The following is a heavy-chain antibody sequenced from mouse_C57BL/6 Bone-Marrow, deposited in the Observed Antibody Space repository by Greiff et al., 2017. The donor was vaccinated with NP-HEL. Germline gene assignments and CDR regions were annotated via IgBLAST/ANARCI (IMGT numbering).Heavy chain of an antibody. D-gene: IGHD2-4*01. Sequence: QVQLQQPGTELVKPGASVKLSCKASGYTFTSYWMHWVKQRPGQGLEWIGNINPSNGGTNYNEKFKSKATLTVDTSSSTAYMQLSSLTSEDSAVYYCARSRGAPYDYDDSYAMDYWGQGTSVTVSS. CDR3: ARSRGAPYDYDDSYAMDY. J-gene: IGHJ4*01. V-gene: IGHV1-53*01. CDR2: INPSNGGT. CDR1: GYTFTSYW.